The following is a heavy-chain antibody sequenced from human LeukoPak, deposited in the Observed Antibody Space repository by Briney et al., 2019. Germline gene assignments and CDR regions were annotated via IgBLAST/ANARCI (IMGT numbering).Heavy chain of an antibody. CDR1: GFTFDDYA. D-gene: IGHD2-21*01. CDR2: ISWNSGSI. Sequence: GGSLRLSCAASGFTFDDYAMHWVRQAPGKGLEWVSGISWNSGSIGYADSVKGRFAISRDNAKNTLYLQMNSLRAEDTAVYYCARDFPLLTYWGQGTLVTVSS. J-gene: IGHJ4*02. CDR3: ARDFPLLTY. V-gene: IGHV3-9*01.